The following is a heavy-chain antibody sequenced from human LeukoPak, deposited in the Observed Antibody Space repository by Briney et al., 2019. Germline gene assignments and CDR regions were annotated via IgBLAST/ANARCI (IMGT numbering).Heavy chain of an antibody. CDR1: GFTFSSYA. V-gene: IGHV3-30*09. D-gene: IGHD3-16*02. CDR2: ISYDGSNK. Sequence: GGSLRLSCAASGFTFSSYAMHWVRQAPGKGLEWVAVISYDGSNKYYADSVKGRFAISRDNSKNTLYLQMNSLRAEDTAVYYCAKFYTGSVIPFDIWGQGTMVTVSS. CDR3: AKFYTGSVIPFDI. J-gene: IGHJ3*02.